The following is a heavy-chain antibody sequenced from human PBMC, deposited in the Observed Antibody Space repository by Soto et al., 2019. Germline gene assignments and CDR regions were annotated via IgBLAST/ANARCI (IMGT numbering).Heavy chain of an antibody. V-gene: IGHV3-21*01. Sequence: GGSLILSWVASGFTFSDDNVNWVRQAPGKGLEWVSSISSSSMYIYYADSVKGRFTISRDNAKRSLFLQMNSLRADDTAVYYCAREGCSSSSCHLNWLDPWGQGTLVNVSS. CDR3: AREGCSSSSCHLNWLDP. CDR1: GFTFSDDN. D-gene: IGHD2-2*01. CDR2: ISSSSMYI. J-gene: IGHJ5*02.